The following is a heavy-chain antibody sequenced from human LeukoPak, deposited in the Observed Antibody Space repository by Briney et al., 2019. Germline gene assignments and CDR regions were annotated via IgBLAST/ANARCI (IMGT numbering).Heavy chain of an antibody. CDR3: ARGKTYYDISKDTFDI. Sequence: SETLSLTCTVSSGSISSYYWSWIRQPPGKGLEWIGYIYYSGSTNYNPSLKSRVTISVDTSKNQFSLKLSSVTAADTAVYYCARGKTYYDISKDTFDIWGQGTMVTVSS. CDR1: SGSISSYY. J-gene: IGHJ3*02. CDR2: IYYSGST. D-gene: IGHD3-22*01. V-gene: IGHV4-59*01.